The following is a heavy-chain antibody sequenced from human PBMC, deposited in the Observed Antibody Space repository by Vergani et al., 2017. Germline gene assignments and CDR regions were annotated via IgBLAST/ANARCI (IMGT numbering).Heavy chain of an antibody. CDR3: ARHKEQLVPGNYYYYYYMDV. D-gene: IGHD6-13*01. CDR1: GGSIRSTFYY. CDR2: IYYSGST. Sequence: QLQLQESDPGLVKPSETLSLTCTVSGGSIRSTFYYWGWIRQPPAKGLEWIGTIYYSGSTYYNPSLKSRVTISVDTSKNQFSLKLNSVTAADTAVYYCARHKEQLVPGNYYYYYYMDVWGKGTTVTVSS. V-gene: IGHV4-39*01. J-gene: IGHJ6*03.